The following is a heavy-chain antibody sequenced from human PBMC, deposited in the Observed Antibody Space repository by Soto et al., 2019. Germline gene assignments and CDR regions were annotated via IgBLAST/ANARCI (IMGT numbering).Heavy chain of an antibody. Sequence: GGSLRLSCAASGFTFSNAWMSWVRQAPGKGLEWVGRIKSKTDGGTTDYAAPVKGRFTISRDDSKNTLYLQMNSLKTEDTAVYYCTTAPPPPLVVVVAATPPDYWGQGTLVTVSS. CDR3: TTAPPPPLVVVVAATPPDY. CDR1: GFTFSNAW. CDR2: IKSKTDGGTT. D-gene: IGHD2-15*01. V-gene: IGHV3-15*01. J-gene: IGHJ4*02.